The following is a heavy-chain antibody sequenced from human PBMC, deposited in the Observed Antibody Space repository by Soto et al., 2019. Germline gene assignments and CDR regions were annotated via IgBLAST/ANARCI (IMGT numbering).Heavy chain of an antibody. CDR3: ASFNTVRVVTAMPL. CDR1: GYTFTSYG. J-gene: IGHJ3*01. Sequence: ASVKVSCKASGYTFTSYGISWVRQAPGQRLEWMGWINAYSGNTKYAQKFQGRVTITTDTSASTAYMELSSLRSEDTAVYYCASFNTVRVVTAMPLWGQGTMVTVSS. D-gene: IGHD2-21*02. CDR2: INAYSGNT. V-gene: IGHV1-18*01.